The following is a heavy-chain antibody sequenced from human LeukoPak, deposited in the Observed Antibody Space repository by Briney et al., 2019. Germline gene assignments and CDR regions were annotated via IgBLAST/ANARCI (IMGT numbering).Heavy chain of an antibody. J-gene: IGHJ3*02. CDR2: IYPGDSDI. CDR1: GYSFTIYW. V-gene: IGHV5-51*01. Sequence: GESLKISCKGSGYSFTIYWIGWVRQMPGKGLEWMGIIYPGDSDIRYSPSFQGQVTISADRSISTAYLQWSSLKASDTAMYYCARQRTPATDDAFDIWGQGTMVTVSS. CDR3: ARQRTPATDDAFDI.